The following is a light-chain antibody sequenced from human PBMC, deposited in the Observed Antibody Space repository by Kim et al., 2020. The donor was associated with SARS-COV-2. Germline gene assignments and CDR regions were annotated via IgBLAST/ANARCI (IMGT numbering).Light chain of an antibody. CDR3: QKRRNWPASLT. CDR2: DAS. CDR1: QSVRTY. V-gene: IGKV3-11*01. J-gene: IGKJ4*01. Sequence: EVVLTQSPATLSLSPGERATVSCRASQSVRTYLAWYQQKPGQAPRLLISDASNMASGIPARFSGSGSGTDFTLTISSLEPEDVAVYYCQKRRNWPASLTFGGGTKVEIK.